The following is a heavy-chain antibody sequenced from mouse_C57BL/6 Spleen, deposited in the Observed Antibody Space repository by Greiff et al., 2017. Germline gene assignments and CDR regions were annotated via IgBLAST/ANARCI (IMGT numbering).Heavy chain of an antibody. Sequence: VQLQQSGPELVKPGASVKISCKASGYSFTGYYMHWVKQSHRNILDWIGYIYPYNGVSSYNQKFKGKATLTVDKSSSTAYMELRSLTSEDSAVYYCARGWAYGNYEGAMDYWGQGTSVTVSS. CDR1: GYSFTGYY. CDR3: ARGWAYGNYEGAMDY. J-gene: IGHJ4*01. D-gene: IGHD2-1*01. CDR2: IYPYNGVS. V-gene: IGHV1-31*01.